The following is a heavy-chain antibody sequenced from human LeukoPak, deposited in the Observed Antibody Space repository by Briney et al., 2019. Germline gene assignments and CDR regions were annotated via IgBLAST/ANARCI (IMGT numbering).Heavy chain of an antibody. CDR2: ISSSSSYI. Sequence: NPGGSLRLSCAASGFTFSSYSMNWVRQAPGKGLEWVSSISSSSSYIYYADSVKGRFTISRDNANNSLYLQMNSLRAEDTAVYYCARVLTTVSAGAFDIWGQGTMVTVSS. D-gene: IGHD4-17*01. J-gene: IGHJ3*02. CDR1: GFTFSSYS. CDR3: ARVLTTVSAGAFDI. V-gene: IGHV3-21*01.